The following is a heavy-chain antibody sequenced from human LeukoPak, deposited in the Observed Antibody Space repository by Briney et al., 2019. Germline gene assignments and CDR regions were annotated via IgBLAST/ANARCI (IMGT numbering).Heavy chain of an antibody. Sequence: GGSLRLSCAASGFAFGTYSMGWVRPAPGRGLEWVSAISGNGDATYYSDSVKGRFSISRDNSKITLDLQMSSLRVEDTGVFYCAKGDYGGDFRYYDYWGPGILVTVSS. D-gene: IGHD4-23*01. J-gene: IGHJ4*02. V-gene: IGHV3-23*01. CDR2: ISGNGDAT. CDR3: AKGDYGGDFRYYDY. CDR1: GFAFGTYS.